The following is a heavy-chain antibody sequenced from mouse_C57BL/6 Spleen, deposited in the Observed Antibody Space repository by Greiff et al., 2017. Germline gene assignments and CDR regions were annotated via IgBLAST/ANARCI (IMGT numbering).Heavy chain of an antibody. J-gene: IGHJ2*01. CDR1: GYTFTSYW. CDR2: IDPSDSYT. D-gene: IGHD1-1*01. CDR3: ARGTTVVATPFDY. V-gene: IGHV1-69*01. Sequence: QVQLQQPGAELVMPGASVKLSCKASGYTFTSYWMHWVKQRPGQGLEWLGEIDPSDSYTNYNQKFKGKYTLTVDKSPSTAYMQLSSLTSEDSAVYYCARGTTVVATPFDYWGQGTTLTVSS.